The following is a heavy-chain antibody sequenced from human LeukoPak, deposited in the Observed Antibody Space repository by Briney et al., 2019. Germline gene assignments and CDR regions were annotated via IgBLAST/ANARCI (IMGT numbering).Heavy chain of an antibody. Sequence: ASVMVSCKASGYTFTDYFIHWVRQAPGQGLEWMGYITPNSDDTHYAQKFQGRVTMTRDTSINTAYMELTRLRSDDTAVYYCASGDYSGTKPDPIDMWGQGTMVTVSS. V-gene: IGHV1-2*02. J-gene: IGHJ3*02. CDR2: ITPNSDDT. CDR3: ASGDYSGTKPDPIDM. CDR1: GYTFTDYF. D-gene: IGHD3-10*01.